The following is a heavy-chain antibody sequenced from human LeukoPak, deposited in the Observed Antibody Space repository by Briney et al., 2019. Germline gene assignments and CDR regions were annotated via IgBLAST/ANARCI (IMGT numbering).Heavy chain of an antibody. CDR1: GGSISSYY. J-gene: IGHJ5*02. CDR3: AREGTAGTNLNWFDP. V-gene: IGHV4-59*01. D-gene: IGHD1-1*01. Sequence: SETLSLTCTVSGGSISSYYWSWIRQPPGKGLEWIGYISYSGSTNFNPSLKSRVTISVDTSKNQFSLKLSSVTAADTAVYYCAREGTAGTNLNWFDPWGQGTMVTVSS. CDR2: ISYSGST.